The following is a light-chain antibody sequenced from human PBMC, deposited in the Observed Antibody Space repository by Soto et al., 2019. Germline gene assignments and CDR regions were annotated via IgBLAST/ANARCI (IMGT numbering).Light chain of an antibody. J-gene: IGKJ1*01. CDR3: QQYNSYSPT. CDR2: DAS. V-gene: IGKV1-5*01. Sequence: DIQMTQSPSTLSASVGDRVTITYRASQSISNRLAWYQQKPGKAPKLLIYDASSLESGVPSRFSGSGSGTEFTFTISSLQPDDFATYYCQQYNSYSPTFGQGTKVDIK. CDR1: QSISNR.